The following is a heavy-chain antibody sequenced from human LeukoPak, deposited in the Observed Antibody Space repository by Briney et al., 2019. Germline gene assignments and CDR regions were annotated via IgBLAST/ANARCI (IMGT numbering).Heavy chain of an antibody. V-gene: IGHV3-15*01. CDR3: MSDLDY. CDR1: GFTFSNAW. Sequence: PGGSLRLSCATSGFTFSNAWMTWVRQAQGKGLEWVGRIKTKGEGGTVDYAAPVKGRFTIPRDDSKNTLYLQMNSLKTEDTAIYYCMSDLDYWGQGTLVTVSS. CDR2: IKTKGEGGTV. J-gene: IGHJ4*02.